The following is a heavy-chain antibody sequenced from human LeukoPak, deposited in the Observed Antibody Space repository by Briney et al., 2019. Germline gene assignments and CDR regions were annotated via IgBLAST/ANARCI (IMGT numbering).Heavy chain of an antibody. D-gene: IGHD5-12*01. Sequence: PGGSLRLSCAASGFTFSDYYMSWIRQALGKGLEWVSYISSSGSTIYYADSVKGRFTISRDNAKNSLYLQMNSLRAEDTAVYYCARIFFPTSGYDIIPYFDYWGQGTLVTVSS. V-gene: IGHV3-11*01. J-gene: IGHJ4*02. CDR3: ARIFFPTSGYDIIPYFDY. CDR1: GFTFSDYY. CDR2: ISSSGSTI.